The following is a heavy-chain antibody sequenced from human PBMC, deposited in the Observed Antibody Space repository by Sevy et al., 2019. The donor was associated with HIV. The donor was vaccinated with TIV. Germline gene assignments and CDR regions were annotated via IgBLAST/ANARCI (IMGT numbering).Heavy chain of an antibody. V-gene: IGHV1-2*02. D-gene: IGHD3-3*02. Sequence: GAVKVSCKASGYTFTGYYMHWVRQAPRQGLERRGWINPNTRATNYAQKFRGRLTMTWDTSISTAYMELSSIRSDDTALYYCTRDRQHSRDIWGHGTMVFVSS. CDR3: TRDRQHSRDI. CDR2: INPNTRAT. CDR1: GYTFTGYY. J-gene: IGHJ3*02.